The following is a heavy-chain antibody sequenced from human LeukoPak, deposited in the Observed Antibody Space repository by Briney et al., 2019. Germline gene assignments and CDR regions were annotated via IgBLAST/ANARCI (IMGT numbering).Heavy chain of an antibody. CDR3: ARVFRGGAFDI. CDR2: ISAYNGNT. Sequence: ASVKVSCKASAYTFTSYGISWVRRAPGQGLEWMGWISAYNGNTNFAEKLQGRVTMTTDTSTSTAYMELRSLRFDDTGVYYCARVFRGGAFDIWSQGTMVTVSS. J-gene: IGHJ3*02. CDR1: AYTFTSYG. D-gene: IGHD3-10*01. V-gene: IGHV1-18*04.